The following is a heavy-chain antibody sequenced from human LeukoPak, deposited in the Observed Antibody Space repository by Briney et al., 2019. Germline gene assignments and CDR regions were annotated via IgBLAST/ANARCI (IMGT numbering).Heavy chain of an antibody. Sequence: KPGASVKVSCKASGYTFTTYGISWARQAPGQGLEWMGWISVFNGNKRHAQKFQGRVTLTTDTSTSTAYMEVGSLRSDDTAVYYCARDHFDFLAGYYDYWGQGTLVSVSS. CDR1: GYTFTTYG. J-gene: IGHJ4*02. V-gene: IGHV1-18*01. CDR3: ARDHFDFLAGYYDY. CDR2: ISVFNGNK. D-gene: IGHD3-9*01.